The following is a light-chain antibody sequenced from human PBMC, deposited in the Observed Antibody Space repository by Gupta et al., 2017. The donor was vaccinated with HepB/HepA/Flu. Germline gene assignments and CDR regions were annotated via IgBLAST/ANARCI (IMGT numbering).Light chain of an antibody. V-gene: IGLV1-40*01. CDR1: SSNIGAGYD. J-gene: IGLJ2*01. CDR3: QSYDSSLGVV. Sequence: QSVLTQPPSVSGAPGQRVTISCTGSSSNIGAGYDVHWYQQHPGTAPKLLIYGNSNRPSGVPDRFSGSKSGTSASLAITGLQAEDEADYYCQSYDSSLGVVFGGGTKLTVL. CDR2: GNS.